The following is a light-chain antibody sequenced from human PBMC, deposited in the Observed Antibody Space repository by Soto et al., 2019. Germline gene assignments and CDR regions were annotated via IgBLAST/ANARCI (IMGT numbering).Light chain of an antibody. Sequence: AIPMTQSPSSLSASVGDRVTLSCRASQGIGNALGWDQQKPGKPPKVLIYGASNLQSGVPPRFSGSGPGTYFTLAISSLQPEDSATYYCLQDINYPWTFGQGTKVEIK. J-gene: IGKJ1*01. CDR3: LQDINYPWT. V-gene: IGKV1-6*01. CDR2: GAS. CDR1: QGIGNA.